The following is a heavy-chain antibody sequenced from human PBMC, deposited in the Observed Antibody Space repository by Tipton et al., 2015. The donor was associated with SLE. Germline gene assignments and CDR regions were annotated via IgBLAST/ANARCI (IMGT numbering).Heavy chain of an antibody. Sequence: SLRLSCAASGFTFSSYGMHWVRQAPGKGLEWVAVISYDGSNKYYADSVKGRFTISRDNSKSTLYLQMNTLRAEDTAVYYCARDLGQWGFDYWGQGTLVTVSS. CDR2: ISYDGSNK. J-gene: IGHJ4*02. CDR3: ARDLGQWGFDY. D-gene: IGHD3-16*01. V-gene: IGHV3-30*03. CDR1: GFTFSSYG.